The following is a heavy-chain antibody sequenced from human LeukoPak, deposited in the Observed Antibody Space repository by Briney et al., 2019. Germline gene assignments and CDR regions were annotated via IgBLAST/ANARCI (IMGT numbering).Heavy chain of an antibody. D-gene: IGHD1-1*01. V-gene: IGHV1-69*05. CDR2: IIPIFGTA. CDR3: ARDGSAGTPVGGYYYYMDV. Sequence: SVKVPCKASGGTFSSYAISWVRQAPGQGLEWMGGIIPIFGTANYAQKFQGRVTITTDESTSTAYMELSSLRSEDTAVYYCARDGSAGTPVGGYYYYMDVWGKGTTVTVSS. J-gene: IGHJ6*03. CDR1: GGTFSSYA.